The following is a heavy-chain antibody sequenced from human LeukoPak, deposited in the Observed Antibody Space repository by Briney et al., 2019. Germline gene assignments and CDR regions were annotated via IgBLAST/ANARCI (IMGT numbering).Heavy chain of an antibody. J-gene: IGHJ4*02. CDR1: GFTFSDCW. CDR2: IKDDGSEI. Sequence: GGSLRLSCEASGFTFSDCWMSWIRQTPGKGLGWVANIKDDGSEIYYMDSVKGRFTISRDNAKNSLYLQMNSLRAEDTAVYYCVRRGNRWGDYWGQGTLVTVSS. CDR3: VRRGNRWGDY. V-gene: IGHV3-7*01. D-gene: IGHD3-16*01.